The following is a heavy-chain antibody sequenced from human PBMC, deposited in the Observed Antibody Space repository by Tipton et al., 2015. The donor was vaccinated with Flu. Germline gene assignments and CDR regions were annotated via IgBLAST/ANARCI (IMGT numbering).Heavy chain of an antibody. V-gene: IGHV4-39*02. J-gene: IGHJ3*02. CDR2: IYPSGTT. D-gene: IGHD2-2*01. Sequence: TLSLTCTVSSGSIRSTNYFCAWIRQPPGKRLELIGSIYPSGTTYYNPSLKSRVTISVDTSKSQFSLMLRSVTAADTAVFYCARDAYCTSAGCYASDGVPALDIWGLGTMVNVSS. CDR3: ARDAYCTSAGCYASDGVPALDI. CDR1: SGSIRSTNYF.